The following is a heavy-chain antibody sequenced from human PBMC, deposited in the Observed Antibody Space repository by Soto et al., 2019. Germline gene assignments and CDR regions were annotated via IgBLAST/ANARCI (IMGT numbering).Heavy chain of an antibody. V-gene: IGHV3-30-3*01. Sequence: PGGSLRPSCAASGFTFSSYAMHWVRQAPGKGLEWVAVISYDGSNKYYADSVKGRFTISRDNSKNTLYLQMNSLRAEDTAVYYCARDQPRGYSYGYDYYYYYGMDVWGQGTTVTVSS. D-gene: IGHD5-18*01. CDR1: GFTFSSYA. J-gene: IGHJ6*02. CDR2: ISYDGSNK. CDR3: ARDQPRGYSYGYDYYYYYGMDV.